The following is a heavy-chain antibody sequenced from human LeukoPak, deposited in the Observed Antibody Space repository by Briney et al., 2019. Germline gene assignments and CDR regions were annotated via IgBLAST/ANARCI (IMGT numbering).Heavy chain of an antibody. CDR3: TTYSSGSCPF. CDR2: IYRSSNGETT. D-gene: IGHD6-19*01. Sequence: GGSLRLSCAASGITFSNAWITWVRPAPGKGLEWVGRIYRSSNGETTDYGAPVKGRFTMSRDDSKNTLYQQMNSLKTEDTAVYYCTTYSSGSCPFWGQGTLVTVSS. V-gene: IGHV3-15*01. J-gene: IGHJ4*02. CDR1: GITFSNAW.